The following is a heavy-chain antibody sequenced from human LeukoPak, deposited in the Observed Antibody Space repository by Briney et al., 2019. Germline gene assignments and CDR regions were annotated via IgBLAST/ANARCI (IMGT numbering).Heavy chain of an antibody. J-gene: IGHJ4*02. Sequence: SETLSLTCTVSGGPISSYYWSWIRQPAGKGLEWIGRIYTSGSTNYNPSLKSRVTMSVDTSKNQFSLKLSSVTAADTAVYYCARVGFDYYDSSGYYHFDYWGQGTLVTVSS. D-gene: IGHD3-22*01. CDR2: IYTSGST. CDR3: ARVGFDYYDSSGYYHFDY. CDR1: GGPISSYY. V-gene: IGHV4-4*07.